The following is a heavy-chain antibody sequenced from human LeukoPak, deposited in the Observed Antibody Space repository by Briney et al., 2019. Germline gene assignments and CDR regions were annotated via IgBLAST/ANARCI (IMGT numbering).Heavy chain of an antibody. J-gene: IGHJ4*02. Sequence: GASVKVSCKTSGNTFKTYYMHWVRQAPGQGLELVGIINPSGGSTNHAQKLQGRVTMTRDTSTNTVYMELSSLRIEDTAVYYCARGADDSTGYYDCWGQGTQVTVSS. CDR3: ARGADDSTGYYDC. CDR1: GNTFKTYY. D-gene: IGHD3-22*01. V-gene: IGHV1-46*02. CDR2: INPSGGST.